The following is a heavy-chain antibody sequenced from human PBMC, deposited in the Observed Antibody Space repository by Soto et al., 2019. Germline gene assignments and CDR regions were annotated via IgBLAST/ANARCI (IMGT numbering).Heavy chain of an antibody. V-gene: IGHV3-53*04. CDR2: IYTGGST. CDR1: GFTVSSTY. CDR3: ARLHCSGGSCQYDY. Sequence: SLRLSCAASGFTVSSTYMSWVRQAPGKGLEWVSVIYTGGSTYYADSVKGRFTISRHDSKNTVYLQMNSLRTEDTAVFYCARLHCSGGSCQYDYWGQGILVTVSS. D-gene: IGHD2-15*01. J-gene: IGHJ4*02.